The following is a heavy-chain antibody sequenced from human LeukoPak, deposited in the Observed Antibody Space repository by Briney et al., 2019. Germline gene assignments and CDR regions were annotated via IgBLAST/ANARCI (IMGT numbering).Heavy chain of an antibody. CDR1: GVSFSGYY. CDR3: ARGASIVVVPAAIKRRNNWFDP. V-gene: IGHV4-34*01. Sequence: PSETLSLTCAVYGVSFSGYYWSWIRQPPGKGLEWIGEIKHSGSTNYNPSLKSRGTISEDTSKNQFSLKLSSVTAADTAVYYCARGASIVVVPAAIKRRNNWFDPWGQGTLVTVSS. J-gene: IGHJ5*02. CDR2: IKHSGST. D-gene: IGHD2-2*01.